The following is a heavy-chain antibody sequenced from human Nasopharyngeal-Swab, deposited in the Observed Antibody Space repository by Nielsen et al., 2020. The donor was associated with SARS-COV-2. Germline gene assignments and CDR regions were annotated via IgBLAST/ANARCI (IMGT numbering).Heavy chain of an antibody. CDR3: VTVIRTIFGVDFGNSAFDS. J-gene: IGHJ4*01. D-gene: IGHD3-3*01. V-gene: IGHV1-24*01. Sequence: ASVKVSCKVSEHSLTEISMHWVRQTPGKGLEWMGGSDREDGKPIYSEKFQGRLTMTEDRSTDTAFMELSSLTSDDTALYYCVTVIRTIFGVDFGNSAFDSWGPGTLVTVSS. CDR1: EHSLTEIS. CDR2: SDREDGKP.